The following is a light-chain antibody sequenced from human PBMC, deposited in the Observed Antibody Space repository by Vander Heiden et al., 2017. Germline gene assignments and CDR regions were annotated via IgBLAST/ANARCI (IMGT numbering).Light chain of an antibody. CDR2: GVS. V-gene: IGKV3-20*01. J-gene: IGKJ2*01. CDR1: QSVSSGY. Sequence: EIVLTQSPGTLSLSPGERATLSCRASQSVSSGYLAWYQQKPGQAPRLLIYGVSSRATGIPDRFSGSGSGTDFTLTISRLEPEDFAVYYCQQYGSSPYTIGQGTKLEIK. CDR3: QQYGSSPYT.